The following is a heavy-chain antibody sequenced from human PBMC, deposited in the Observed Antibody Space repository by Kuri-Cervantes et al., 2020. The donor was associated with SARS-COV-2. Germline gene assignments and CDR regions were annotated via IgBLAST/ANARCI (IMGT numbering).Heavy chain of an antibody. CDR3: ARARVGVLDF. J-gene: IGHJ4*02. CDR2: ISSDVRNK. D-gene: IGHD2-21*01. CDR1: GFTFNTCA. Sequence: GGSLRLSCAASGFTFNTCAMHWVRQAPGKGLEWVKMISSDVRNKNYADSVKGRFTISRDNSKSTLYLQINSMRTEDTAIFYCARARVGVLDFWGQGALVTVSS. V-gene: IGHV3-30*04.